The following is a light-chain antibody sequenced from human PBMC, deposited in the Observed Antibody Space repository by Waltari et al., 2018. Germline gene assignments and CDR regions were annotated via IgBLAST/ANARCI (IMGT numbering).Light chain of an antibody. V-gene: IGKV4-1*01. J-gene: IGKJ1*01. CDR2: WAS. CDR1: QSVLYSSNNKNY. CDR3: QQYYSTLTWT. Sequence: DIVMTQSPDSLAVSLGERATINCKSSQSVLYSSNNKNYLAWYQQKPGQPPKLLIYWASTREAGVADRFSGSGSGTDFTLTISSLQAEDVAVYYCQQYYSTLTWTFGQGTKVEI.